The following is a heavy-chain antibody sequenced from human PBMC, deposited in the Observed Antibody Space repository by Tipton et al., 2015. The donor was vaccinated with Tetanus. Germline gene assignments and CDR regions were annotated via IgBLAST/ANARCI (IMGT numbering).Heavy chain of an antibody. CDR3: TRVYYNYMDV. V-gene: IGHV6-1*01. CDR2: TYYRSQWYN. Sequence: LRLSCAISGDSVSSDSAAWNWIRQSPSRGLEWLGRTYYRSQWYNDYAVSVKSRITINPDTSKNQFSLQLNSVTPEDTAVYYCTRVYYNYMDVWGKGTTVTVSS. J-gene: IGHJ6*03. CDR1: GDSVSSDSAA.